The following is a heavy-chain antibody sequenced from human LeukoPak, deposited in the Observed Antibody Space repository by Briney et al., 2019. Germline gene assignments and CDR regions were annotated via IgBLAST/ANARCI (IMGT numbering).Heavy chain of an antibody. V-gene: IGHV5-51*01. D-gene: IGHD5-18*01. Sequence: GESLKISCKGSGYSFTSYWIGWVRQMPGKGLEWMGIIHPGDSDTRYSPSFQGQVTISADKSITTAYLQWNSLKASDTAMYYCARLGDTAMVDFFDHWGQGTLVTVSS. CDR2: IHPGDSDT. CDR3: ARLGDTAMVDFFDH. J-gene: IGHJ4*02. CDR1: GYSFTSYW.